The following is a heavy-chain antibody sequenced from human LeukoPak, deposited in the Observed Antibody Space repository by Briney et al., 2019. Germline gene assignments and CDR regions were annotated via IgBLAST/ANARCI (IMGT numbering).Heavy chain of an antibody. CDR1: VGSISSYY. J-gene: IGHJ5*02. CDR2: IYYSGST. CDR3: AREYYYGSGFDP. Sequence: SETLSLTCTVSVGSISSYYWSWIRKPPGKGMEWIGYIYYSGSTNYNPSLKSRVTISVDTSKNQFSLKLSSVTAADTAVYYCAREYYYGSGFDPWGQGTLVTVSS. V-gene: IGHV4-59*01. D-gene: IGHD3-10*01.